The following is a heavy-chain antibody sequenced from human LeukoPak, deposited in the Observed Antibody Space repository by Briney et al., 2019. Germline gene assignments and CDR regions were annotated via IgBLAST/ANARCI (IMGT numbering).Heavy chain of an antibody. Sequence: SETLSLTCAVSGGSISSSNWWSWVRQPPGKGLEWIGEIYHSGSTNYNPSLKSRVTISVDKSKNQFSLKLSSVTAADTAVYYCASRGYGSHPVFDIWGQGTMVTVSS. D-gene: IGHD5-12*01. CDR2: IYHSGST. V-gene: IGHV4-4*02. J-gene: IGHJ3*02. CDR3: ASRGYGSHPVFDI. CDR1: GGSISSSNW.